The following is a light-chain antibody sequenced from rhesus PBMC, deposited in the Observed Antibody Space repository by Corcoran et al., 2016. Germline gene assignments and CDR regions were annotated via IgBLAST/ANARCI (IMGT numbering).Light chain of an antibody. CDR3: YQHSSGYS. CDR2: CAS. CDR1: QSVSSY. J-gene: IGKJ2*01. V-gene: IGKV3-10*01. Sequence: QVILTQSPATLSLSPGERATLSCRASQSVSSYLAWYQQKPGQAPRLLIYCASSRATVIPDRFSGSGSGTDFTLTISSLEPEDVGVYHCYQHSSGYSFGQGTKVEIK.